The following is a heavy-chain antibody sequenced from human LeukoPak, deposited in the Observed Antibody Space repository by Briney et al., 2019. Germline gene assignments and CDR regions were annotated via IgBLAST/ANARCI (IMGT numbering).Heavy chain of an antibody. CDR3: ARCSLDRLIDY. CDR2: IYYSGST. V-gene: IGHV4-31*11. Sequence: SETLSLTCAVSGGSISSGGYSWSWIRQPPGKGLEWIGYIYYSGSTYYNPSLKSRVTISVDTSKNQFSLKLNSVTAADTAVYYCARCSLDRLIDYWGQGTLVTVSS. CDR1: GGSISSGGYS. D-gene: IGHD3-22*01. J-gene: IGHJ4*02.